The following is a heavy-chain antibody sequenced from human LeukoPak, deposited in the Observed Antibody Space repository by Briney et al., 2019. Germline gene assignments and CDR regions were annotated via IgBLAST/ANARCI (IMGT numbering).Heavy chain of an antibody. CDR3: AGRLVSSPFDL. D-gene: IGHD2-8*02. J-gene: IGHJ2*01. Sequence: PSETLSLTCTVSGGSITSTTYYWAWIRQPPGKGLEWLGSVYYTGTTYYGPSVKSRLTISMDTSENRISLSLGSVSAADTAMYYCAGRLVSSPFDLWGRGTLVIVSS. V-gene: IGHV4-39*01. CDR1: GGSITSTTYY. CDR2: VYYTGTT.